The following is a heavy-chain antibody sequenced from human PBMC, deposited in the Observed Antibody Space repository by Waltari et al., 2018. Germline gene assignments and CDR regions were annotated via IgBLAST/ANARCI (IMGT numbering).Heavy chain of an antibody. D-gene: IGHD2-15*01. V-gene: IGHV3-23*01. Sequence: EVQLLESGGGLVQPGGSLRLSCAASGFTFSSYAMSWVRQAPGKGLEWVSAISGSGDNAVYADSVEGRFTMSRDNSKNTVHLQMNSLRAEDTAIYYCAKGILRYCSGGRCYPLDYWGQGTLVTVSS. J-gene: IGHJ4*02. CDR2: ISGSGDNA. CDR3: AKGILRYCSGGRCYPLDY. CDR1: GFTFSSYA.